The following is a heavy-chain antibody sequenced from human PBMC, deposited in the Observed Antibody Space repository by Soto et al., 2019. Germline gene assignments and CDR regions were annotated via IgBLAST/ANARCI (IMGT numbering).Heavy chain of an antibody. D-gene: IGHD2-15*01. Sequence: GGSLRLSCAASGFTFSSYGMHWVRQATGKGLEWVSAIGTAGDTYYPGSVKGRFTISRENAKNSLYLQMNSLRAGDTAVYYCAAACSHCSGGRGDYWGQGTLVTVSS. J-gene: IGHJ4*02. CDR1: GFTFSSYG. CDR3: AAACSHCSGGRGDY. V-gene: IGHV3-13*01. CDR2: IGTAGDT.